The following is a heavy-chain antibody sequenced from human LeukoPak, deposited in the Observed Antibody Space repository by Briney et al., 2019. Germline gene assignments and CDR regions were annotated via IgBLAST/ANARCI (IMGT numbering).Heavy chain of an antibody. CDR2: IYYSGGT. Sequence: PSETLSLTCSVSGASISSSSYYWGWIRQPPGKGLEWIGSIYYSGGTSYNPSLKSRVTISVDTSKNQFSLKLSSVTAADTAVYYCAREPPGRRLVIIGHYFDYWGQGTLVTVSS. CDR3: AREPPGRRLVIIGHYFDY. D-gene: IGHD3-9*01. J-gene: IGHJ4*02. V-gene: IGHV4-39*07. CDR1: GASISSSSYY.